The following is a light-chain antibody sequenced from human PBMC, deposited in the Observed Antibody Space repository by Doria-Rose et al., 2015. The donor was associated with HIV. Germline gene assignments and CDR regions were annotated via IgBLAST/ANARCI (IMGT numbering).Light chain of an antibody. CDR3: QQYYDTPS. CDR2: WAS. Sequence: DIRMTQSPESLGMSLGERAILNCKSNQSLLYTSKNYLACYQQKPGQPPKLLIYWASTRQSGVPARFSGSGSGTDFTLTISSLEAEDVAVYYCQQYYDTPSFGPGTTVDIK. CDR1: QSLLYTSKNY. J-gene: IGKJ3*01. V-gene: IGKV4-1*01.